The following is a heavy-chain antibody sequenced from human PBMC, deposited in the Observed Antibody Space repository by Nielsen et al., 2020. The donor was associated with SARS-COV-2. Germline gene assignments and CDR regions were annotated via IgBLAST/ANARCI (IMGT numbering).Heavy chain of an antibody. D-gene: IGHD3-9*01. CDR3: ASLTGYPDY. V-gene: IGHV3-11*06. CDR2: ISSSSNYI. CDR1: GFTFSDYY. J-gene: IGHJ4*02. Sequence: GESLKISCAASGFTFSDYYMSWIRQAPGKGLEWVSSISSSSNYIYYGDSVKGRFTISRDNAKNSLYLQMNSLRDEDTAVYYCASLTGYPDYWGQGTLVTVSS.